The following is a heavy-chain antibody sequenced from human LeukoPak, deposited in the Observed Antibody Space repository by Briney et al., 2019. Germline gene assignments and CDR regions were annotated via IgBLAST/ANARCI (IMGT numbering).Heavy chain of an antibody. CDR1: GGSISSYY. CDR3: SSTRLGYSGGWH. Sequence: SETLSLTCTVSGGSISSYYWSWIRQPPGKGLEWIGYIYYSGTTYYNPSLKSRVTISVDTSKNQFSLKLSSVTASDTSIYYCSSTRLGYSGGWHWGQGTLVTVSS. CDR2: IYYSGTT. V-gene: IGHV4-59*04. D-gene: IGHD6-19*01. J-gene: IGHJ4*02.